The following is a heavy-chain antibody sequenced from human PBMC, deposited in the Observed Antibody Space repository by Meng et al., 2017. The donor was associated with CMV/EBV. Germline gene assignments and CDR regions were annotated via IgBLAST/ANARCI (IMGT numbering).Heavy chain of an antibody. Sequence: QVQLHESGPGLVKPPQPLSLPCTVSGGSISSGDYYCSWNRQPPGKGLEWIGYIYYSGITYYNPSLKSRVTISVDTSKNQFSLKLSSVTAADTAVYYCAREGYNPFDYWGQGTLVTVSS. D-gene: IGHD1-1*01. V-gene: IGHV4-30-4*08. CDR2: IYYSGIT. J-gene: IGHJ4*02. CDR1: GGSISSGDYY. CDR3: AREGYNPFDY.